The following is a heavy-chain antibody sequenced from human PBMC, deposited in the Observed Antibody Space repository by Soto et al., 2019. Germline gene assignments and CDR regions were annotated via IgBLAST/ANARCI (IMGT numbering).Heavy chain of an antibody. Sequence: LRLSCAASGFTFSSYGMHWVRQAPGKGLEWVAVISYDGSNKYYADSVKGRFTISRDNSKNTLYLQMNSLRAEDTAVYYCARDDYGDYYTLQPWGQGTLVTVSS. CDR2: ISYDGSNK. D-gene: IGHD4-17*01. V-gene: IGHV3-30*03. J-gene: IGHJ5*02. CDR3: ARDDYGDYYTLQP. CDR1: GFTFSSYG.